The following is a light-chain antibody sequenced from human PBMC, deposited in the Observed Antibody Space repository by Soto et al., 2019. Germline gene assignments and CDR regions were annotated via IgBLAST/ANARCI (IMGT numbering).Light chain of an antibody. CDR3: GTWDSSLSANWV. CDR1: SSNIGNNY. V-gene: IGLV1-51*02. Sequence: QSVLTQPPSVSAAPGQKVTISCSGSSSNIGNNYVSWYQQLPGTAPKLLIYENNKRPSGIPDRFSGSKSGTSATLGITGLQTGDEADYYCGTWDSSLSANWVLGGGTQLTVL. J-gene: IGLJ3*02. CDR2: ENN.